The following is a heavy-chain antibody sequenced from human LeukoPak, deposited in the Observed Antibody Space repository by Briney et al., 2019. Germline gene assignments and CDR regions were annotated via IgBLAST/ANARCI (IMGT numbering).Heavy chain of an antibody. Sequence: GASVKVSCKASGYTFTSYDINWVRQVTGQGLEWMGWISAYNGNTNYAQKLQGRVTMTTDTSTSTAYMELRSLRSDDTTVYYCTRLYCTSTSCYGYFDYWGQGTLVTVSS. CDR1: GYTFTSYD. CDR3: TRLYCTSTSCYGYFDY. V-gene: IGHV1-18*01. CDR2: ISAYNGNT. J-gene: IGHJ4*02. D-gene: IGHD2-2*01.